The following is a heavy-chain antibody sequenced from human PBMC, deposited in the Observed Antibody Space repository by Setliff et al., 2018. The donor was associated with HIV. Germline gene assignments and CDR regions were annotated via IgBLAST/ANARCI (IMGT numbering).Heavy chain of an antibody. J-gene: IGHJ3*02. D-gene: IGHD6-6*01. Sequence: ASVKVSCKISGYTFIDHYIHWVQQAPGKGLEWMGRVDPEDGETITAEKFQGRVTMTADRSTDTIYMELSSLRSEDTAVYYCATLVKRFFPTIYAFDIWGQGTMVTVSS. CDR3: ATLVKRFFPTIYAFDI. V-gene: IGHV1-69-2*01. CDR1: GYTFIDHY. CDR2: VDPEDGET.